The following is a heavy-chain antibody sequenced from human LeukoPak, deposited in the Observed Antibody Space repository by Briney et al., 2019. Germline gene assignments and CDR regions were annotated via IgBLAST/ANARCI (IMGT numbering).Heavy chain of an antibody. Sequence: ASVKVSSKASGYTFTSYYMHWVRQAPGQGLEWMGIINPSGGSTSYAQKFQGRVTMTRDMSTSTVYMELSSLRSEDTAVYYCASGPAAKASYFDYWGQGTLVTVSS. J-gene: IGHJ4*02. V-gene: IGHV1-46*01. D-gene: IGHD2-2*01. CDR3: ASGPAAKASYFDY. CDR1: GYTFTSYY. CDR2: INPSGGST.